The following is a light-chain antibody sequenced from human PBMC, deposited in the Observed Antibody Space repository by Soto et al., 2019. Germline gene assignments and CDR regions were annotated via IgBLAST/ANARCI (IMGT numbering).Light chain of an antibody. CDR2: EVS. J-gene: IGLJ2*01. CDR3: CSHRITTTVHVV. CDR1: SSDVGAYDY. Sequence: QPVLTQPASVFGSPGQSITISCTGTSSDVGAYDYVSWYQQHPGKAPKLLIYEVSNRPSGVSNRFSGSKSGNTASLNISGLQAEDEADYYCCSHRITTTVHVVFGGGTKLTVL. V-gene: IGLV2-14*01.